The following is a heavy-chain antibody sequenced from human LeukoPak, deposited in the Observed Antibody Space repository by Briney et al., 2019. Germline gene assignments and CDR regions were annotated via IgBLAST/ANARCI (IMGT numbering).Heavy chain of an antibody. V-gene: IGHV4-59*02. D-gene: IGHD6-19*01. CDR1: GGSVRNYY. CDR3: ARGAYASAWYAFDI. J-gene: IGHJ3*02. CDR2: VYYTGSS. Sequence: SETLSLTCSVSGGSVRNYYWNWIRQPPGKGLEWIGYVYYTGSSNSDPSLKSRVTMFVDTSKNQLSLRLSSVSALDTAVYYCARGAYASAWYAFDIWGPGTGVSFSS.